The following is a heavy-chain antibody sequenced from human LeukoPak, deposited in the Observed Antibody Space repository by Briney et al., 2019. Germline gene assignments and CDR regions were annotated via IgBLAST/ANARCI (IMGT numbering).Heavy chain of an antibody. D-gene: IGHD3-9*01. CDR3: ARDYWATGYFDY. J-gene: IGHJ4*02. CDR1: GYTFTSYA. CDR2: INAGNGNT. V-gene: IGHV1-3*01. Sequence: GASVKVCCKASGYTFTSYAMHWVRQAPGQRLEWMGWINAGNGNTKYSQKFQGRVTITRDTSASTAYMELSSLRSEDTAVYYCARDYWATGYFDYWGQGTLVTVSS.